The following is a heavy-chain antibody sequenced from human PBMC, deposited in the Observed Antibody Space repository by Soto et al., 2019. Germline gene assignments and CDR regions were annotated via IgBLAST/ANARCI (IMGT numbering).Heavy chain of an antibody. CDR3: ARDGAYGDYRPYYFDY. J-gene: IGHJ4*02. V-gene: IGHV1-2*04. Sequence: ASVKVSCKASGYTFTGYYMHWVRQAPGQGLEWMGWINPNSGGTNYAQKFQGWVTMTRDTSISTAYMELSRLRSDDTAVYYCARDGAYGDYRPYYFDYWGQGTLVTLSS. D-gene: IGHD4-17*01. CDR2: INPNSGGT. CDR1: GYTFTGYY.